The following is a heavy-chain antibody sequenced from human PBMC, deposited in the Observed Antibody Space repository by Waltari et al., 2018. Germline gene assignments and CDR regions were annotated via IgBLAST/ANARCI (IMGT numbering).Heavy chain of an antibody. V-gene: IGHV4-4*09. CDR2: VSVNGGT. CDR1: GGSFTTYP. Sequence: QVTLQQSGPRVVKPSGTLSLTCTDTGGSFTTYPWRWIRQPPGKGLEWIGYVSVNGGTNYTPTLQSRVTLSADPSENQVSLTLTSVTAADTAVYYCAKSWNTHYYYYIDVWGKGTTVTISS. D-gene: IGHD1-1*01. CDR3: AKSWNTHYYYYIDV. J-gene: IGHJ6*03.